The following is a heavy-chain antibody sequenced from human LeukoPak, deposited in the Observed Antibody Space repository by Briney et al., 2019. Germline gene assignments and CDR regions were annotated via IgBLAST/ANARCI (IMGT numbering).Heavy chain of an antibody. CDR3: ARGWGSSSAVGDDY. Sequence: ASVKVSCKASGYTFTSYDINWVRQAPGQGLEWMGWMNPNSGNTGYAQKFQGRVTMTRNTSISTAYMELSSLRSEDTAVYYCARGWGSSSAVGDDYWGQGTLVTVSS. CDR2: MNPNSGNT. CDR1: GYTFTSYD. V-gene: IGHV1-8*01. D-gene: IGHD6-6*01. J-gene: IGHJ4*02.